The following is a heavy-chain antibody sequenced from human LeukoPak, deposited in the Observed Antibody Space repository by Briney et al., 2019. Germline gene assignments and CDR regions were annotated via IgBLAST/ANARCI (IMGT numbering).Heavy chain of an antibody. CDR2: ISSSSSYT. V-gene: IGHV3-11*06. Sequence: GGSLRLSCAASGFTFSDYYMSWIRQAPGKGLEWVSYISSSSSYTNYADSVKGRFTISRDNAKNSLYLQMSSLRAEDTAVYYCASGTVVHYYYGMDVWGQGTTVTVSS. CDR3: ASGTVVHYYYGMDV. D-gene: IGHD3-10*01. J-gene: IGHJ6*02. CDR1: GFTFSDYY.